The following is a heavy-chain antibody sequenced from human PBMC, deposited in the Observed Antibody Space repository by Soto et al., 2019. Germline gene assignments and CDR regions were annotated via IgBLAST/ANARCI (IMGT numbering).Heavy chain of an antibody. CDR1: GGTFSSYT. CDR2: IIPILGIA. Sequence: QVQLVQSGAEVKKPGSSVKVSCKASGGTFSSYTISWVRQAPGQGLEWMGRIIPILGIANYAQKFQGRVTITADNSTSTAYMELSSLRSEDTAVYYCASRTGLDAFDIWGQGPMVTVSS. D-gene: IGHD1-1*01. CDR3: ASRTGLDAFDI. V-gene: IGHV1-69*02. J-gene: IGHJ3*02.